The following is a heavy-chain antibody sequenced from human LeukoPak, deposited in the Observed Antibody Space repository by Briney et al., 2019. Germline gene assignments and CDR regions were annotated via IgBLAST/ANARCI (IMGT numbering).Heavy chain of an antibody. Sequence: GGSLRLSCAASGFTFDDYAMHWVRQAPGKGLEWVSLISGDGGSTYYADSVKGRFTISRDNSKNSLYLQMNSLRTEDTALYYCANFPYKSHDSPGTIVDYWGQGTLVTVSS. CDR1: GFTFDDYA. V-gene: IGHV3-43*02. CDR2: ISGDGGST. J-gene: IGHJ4*02. D-gene: IGHD3-10*01. CDR3: ANFPYKSHDSPGTIVDY.